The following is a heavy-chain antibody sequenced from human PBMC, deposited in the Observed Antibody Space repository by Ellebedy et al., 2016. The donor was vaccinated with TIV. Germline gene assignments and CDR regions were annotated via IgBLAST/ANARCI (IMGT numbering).Heavy chain of an antibody. CDR2: IYYSGST. Sequence: GSLRLSCTVSGGSISSSSYYWGWIRQPPGKGLEWIGSIYYSGSTYYNPSLKSRVTISVDTSKNQFSLKLSSVTAADTAVYYCASGAVPDFDYWGQGTLVTVSS. V-gene: IGHV4-39*01. CDR1: GGSISSSSYY. D-gene: IGHD4-17*01. J-gene: IGHJ4*02. CDR3: ASGAVPDFDY.